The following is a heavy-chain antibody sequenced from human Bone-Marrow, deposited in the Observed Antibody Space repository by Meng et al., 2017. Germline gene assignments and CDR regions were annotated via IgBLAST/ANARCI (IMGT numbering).Heavy chain of an antibody. CDR2: INPDTGDT. CDR1: GYTFPAYY. Sequence: QVQLVQSGAELKKPGASVKVSCKPSGYTFPAYYIHWVRQAPGQGLEWMGHINPDTGDTLYAQKFQGRVSMIGDTSISTAYVELSGLRSDDTAVYYCARDENISLGKLFGDYWGQGTLVTVSS. V-gene: IGHV1-2*06. D-gene: IGHD2-21*01. CDR3: ARDENISLGKLFGDY. J-gene: IGHJ4*02.